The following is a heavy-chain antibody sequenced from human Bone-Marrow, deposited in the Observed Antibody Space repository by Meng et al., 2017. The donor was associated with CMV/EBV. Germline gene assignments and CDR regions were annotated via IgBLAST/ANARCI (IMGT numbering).Heavy chain of an antibody. J-gene: IGHJ3*02. CDR1: GYSISSGYY. V-gene: IGHV4-38-2*02. CDR2: INHSETT. Sequence: GPLRLSCTVSGYSISSGYYWGWIRQPPGKGLECIGIINHSETTYHNPSLKSRLTISVDTSKNQFSLKLISVTAADTAVYYCARAYCSTTRCRDAFDIWGQGTMVTVAS. D-gene: IGHD2-2*01. CDR3: ARAYCSTTRCRDAFDI.